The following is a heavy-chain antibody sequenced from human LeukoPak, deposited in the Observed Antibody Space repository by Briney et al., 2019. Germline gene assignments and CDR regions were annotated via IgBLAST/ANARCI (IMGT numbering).Heavy chain of an antibody. J-gene: IGHJ6*02. D-gene: IGHD3-22*01. CDR2: IYYSGST. V-gene: IGHV4-59*01. Sequence: SETLSLTCTVSGGSISSYYWGWIRQPPGKGLEWIGYIYYSGSTNYNPSLKSRVTISVDTSKNQFSLKLSSVTAADTAVYYCARAPITMIGDYYGMDVWGQGTTVTVSS. CDR1: GGSISSYY. CDR3: ARAPITMIGDYYGMDV.